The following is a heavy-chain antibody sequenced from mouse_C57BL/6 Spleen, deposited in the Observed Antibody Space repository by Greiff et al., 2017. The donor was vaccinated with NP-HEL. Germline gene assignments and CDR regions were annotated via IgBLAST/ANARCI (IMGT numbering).Heavy chain of an antibody. V-gene: IGHV5-17*01. CDR1: GFTFSDYG. Sequence: EVMLVESGGGLVKPGGSLKLSCAASGFTFSDYGMHWVRQAPEKGLEWVAYISSGSSTIYYADTVKGRFTISRDTAKNTLFLKMTSLRSEDTAMYYCAGNDCYYGYWGQGTTLTVSS. D-gene: IGHD2-3*01. CDR3: AGNDCYYGY. CDR2: ISSGSSTI. J-gene: IGHJ2*01.